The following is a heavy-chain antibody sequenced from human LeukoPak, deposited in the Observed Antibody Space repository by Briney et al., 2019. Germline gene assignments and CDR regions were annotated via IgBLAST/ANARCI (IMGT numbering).Heavy chain of an antibody. D-gene: IGHD3-16*02. CDR1: GCSISSYH. CDR3: ARAPRSVWGSYRRLGGD. J-gene: IGHJ4*02. Sequence: SETLSLTCTVSGCSISSYHWSWIRQPPGKGLEWIGYIYYSGSTNYNPSLKSRVTISVDTSKNQFSLKLSSVTAADTAVYYCARAPRSVWGSYRRLGGDWGQGTLVTVSS. V-gene: IGHV4-59*01. CDR2: IYYSGST.